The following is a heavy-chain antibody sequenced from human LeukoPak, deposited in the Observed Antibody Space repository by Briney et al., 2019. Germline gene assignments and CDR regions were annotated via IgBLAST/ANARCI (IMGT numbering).Heavy chain of an antibody. CDR3: ARAYSSGWFVVGY. V-gene: IGHV1-2*02. CDR1: GYTFTGYY. J-gene: IGHJ4*02. D-gene: IGHD6-19*01. CDR2: INPNSGGT. Sequence: ASVKLSCKASGYTFTGYYMHWVRQAPGQGLEWMGWINPNSGGTNYAQKFQGRVTMTRDTSISTAYMELSGLRSDDTAVYYCARAYSSGWFVVGYWGRGTLVTVSS.